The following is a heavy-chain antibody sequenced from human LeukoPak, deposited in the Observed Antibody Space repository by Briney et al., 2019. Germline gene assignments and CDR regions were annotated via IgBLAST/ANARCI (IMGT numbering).Heavy chain of an antibody. V-gene: IGHV4-39*01. CDR1: GGSIGSRSFY. CDR2: SDHSGNT. Sequence: KPSETLSLTCNVSGGSIGSRSFYWGWIRQPPGQGLEFIGSSDHSGNTNYNSSLKSRVTISADTSRNQFSLKLRSVTAADTAVYYCARRTSGGYSGYIDRWGLGTLVTVSS. CDR3: ARRTSGGYSGYIDR. J-gene: IGHJ5*02. D-gene: IGHD5-12*01.